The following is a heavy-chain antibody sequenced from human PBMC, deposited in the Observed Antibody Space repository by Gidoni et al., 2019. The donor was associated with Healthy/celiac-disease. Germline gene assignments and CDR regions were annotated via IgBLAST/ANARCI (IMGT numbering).Heavy chain of an antibody. V-gene: IGHV3-13*01. Sequence: EVQMVESRGGLVQPGGSLRLSCAAAVFTFSSYDLHWVRQATGKGMECVSAMGTAGDTYYPGSVKGRFTISRENAKNSLYLQMNSLRAGDTAVYYGARGPYGDYGEGAFDIWGQGTMVTVSS. CDR2: MGTAGDT. J-gene: IGHJ3*02. CDR1: VFTFSSYD. CDR3: ARGPYGDYGEGAFDI. D-gene: IGHD4-17*01.